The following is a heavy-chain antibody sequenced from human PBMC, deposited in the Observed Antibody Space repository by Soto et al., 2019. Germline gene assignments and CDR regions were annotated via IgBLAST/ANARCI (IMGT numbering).Heavy chain of an antibody. J-gene: IGHJ4*02. V-gene: IGHV4-61*01. CDR2: IYYSGST. CDR3: ARGGNSRSADY. Sequence: PSETLSLTCTVSGGSVSCGSYYWNWIRQPPGKGLEWIGYIYYSGSTNYNPSLKSRVTISVDTSKNQFSLKLSSVTAADTAVYYCARGGNSRSADYWGQGTLVTVSS. CDR1: GGSVSCGSYY. D-gene: IGHD6-13*01.